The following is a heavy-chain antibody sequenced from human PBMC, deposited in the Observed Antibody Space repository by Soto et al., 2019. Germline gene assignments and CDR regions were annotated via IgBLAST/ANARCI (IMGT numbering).Heavy chain of an antibody. CDR2: MNHNTGNT. Sequence: QVQLVQSGAEVKKPGASVKVSCKASGYTFTSYDINWVRQATGQGLEWMGWMNHNTGNTAYAQKIEXRVTMTRNTSISTAYMELSSLSSEDTAVNYCARESSYGLVYWGQGTLVTVSS. CDR1: GYTFTSYD. V-gene: IGHV1-8*01. D-gene: IGHD5-18*01. CDR3: ARESSYGLVY. J-gene: IGHJ4*02.